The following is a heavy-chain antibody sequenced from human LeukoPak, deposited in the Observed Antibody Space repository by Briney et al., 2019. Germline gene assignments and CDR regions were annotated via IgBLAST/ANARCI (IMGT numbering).Heavy chain of an antibody. CDR2: ISGSGGST. CDR1: GFTFSSYA. Sequence: PGGSLRLSCAASGFTFSSYAMSWVRQAPGKGLEWVSAISGSGGSTYYADSVKGRFTISRDNSKNTLYLQMNSLRAEDTAVYYCAKEGRYSGYDYPPYYFDYWGQGTLVTVSS. J-gene: IGHJ4*02. V-gene: IGHV3-23*01. D-gene: IGHD5-12*01. CDR3: AKEGRYSGYDYPPYYFDY.